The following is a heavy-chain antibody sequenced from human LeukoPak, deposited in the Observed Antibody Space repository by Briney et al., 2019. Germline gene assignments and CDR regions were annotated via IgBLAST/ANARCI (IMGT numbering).Heavy chain of an antibody. D-gene: IGHD3-22*01. CDR1: GFTFSSYS. J-gene: IGHJ3*02. Sequence: GGSLRLSCAASGFTFSSYSMNWVRQAPGKGLEWVSSISGSSSYIYYADSVKGRFTISRDNAKNSLYLQMNSLRAEDTALYYCARGSYYYDSSGYYSNDNAFDIWGQGTMVTVSS. CDR3: ARGSYYYDSSGYYSNDNAFDI. V-gene: IGHV3-21*04. CDR2: ISGSSSYI.